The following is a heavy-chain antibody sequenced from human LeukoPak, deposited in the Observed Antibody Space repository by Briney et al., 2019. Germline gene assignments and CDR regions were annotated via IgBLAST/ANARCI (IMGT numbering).Heavy chain of an antibody. Sequence: PSETLSLTCTVSAGSISSSNYYWGWIRQPPGKGLEWIGSIYHSGSTYYNPSLKSRVTISVDTSKNQFSLKLSSVTAADTAVYYCARSVEGYCSGGSCYSYCYYMDVWGKGTTVTVSS. V-gene: IGHV4-39*07. CDR1: AGSISSSNYY. CDR3: ARSVEGYCSGGSCYSYCYYMDV. J-gene: IGHJ6*03. CDR2: IYHSGST. D-gene: IGHD2-15*01.